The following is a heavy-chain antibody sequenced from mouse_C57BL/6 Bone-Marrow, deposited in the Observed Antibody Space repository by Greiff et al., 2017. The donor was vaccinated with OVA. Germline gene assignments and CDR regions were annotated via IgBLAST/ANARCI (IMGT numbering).Heavy chain of an antibody. CDR1: GYTFTSYW. CDR2: IDPSDSET. D-gene: IGHD1-1*01. Sequence: VQLQQPGAELVRPGSSVKLSCKASGYTFTSYWMHWVKQRPIQGLEWIGNIDPSDSETHYNQKFKDKATLTVDKSSSTAYMQLSSLTSEDSAVYYCARDYGSSYGYWYFDVWGTGTTVTVSS. V-gene: IGHV1-52*01. J-gene: IGHJ1*03. CDR3: ARDYGSSYGYWYFDV.